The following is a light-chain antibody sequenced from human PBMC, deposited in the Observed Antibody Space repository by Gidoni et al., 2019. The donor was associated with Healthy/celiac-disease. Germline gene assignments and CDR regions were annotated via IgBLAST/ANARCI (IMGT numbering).Light chain of an antibody. J-gene: IGKJ1*01. V-gene: IGKV3-20*01. CDR2: GAS. Sequence: EIVLTQSPGTLSLSPGERATLSCRASQSVSSSYLDWYQQKPGQAPRLLIYGASSRATGIPDRLSGSGSGTDFTLTISRLEPEDFAVYYCQQYGSSPRTFGQGTKVEIK. CDR1: QSVSSSY. CDR3: QQYGSSPRT.